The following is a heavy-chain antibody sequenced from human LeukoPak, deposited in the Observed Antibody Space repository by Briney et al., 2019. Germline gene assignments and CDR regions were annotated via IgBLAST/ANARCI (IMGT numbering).Heavy chain of an antibody. CDR2: ISYDRSNK. D-gene: IGHD4-17*01. V-gene: IGHV3-30*04. CDR3: ARTTVTYGGYFDY. J-gene: IGHJ4*02. CDR1: GFTFSSYA. Sequence: GRSLRLSCAASGFTFSSYAMHWVREAPGKGLERVAVISYDRSNKYYADSVKGRFTISRDNSKNTLYLQMNSLRAEDTAVYYCARTTVTYGGYFDYWGQGTLVTVSS.